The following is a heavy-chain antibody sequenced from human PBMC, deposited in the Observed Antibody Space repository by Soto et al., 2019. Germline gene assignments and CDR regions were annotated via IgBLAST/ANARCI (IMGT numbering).Heavy chain of an antibody. CDR2: ISYDGGLQ. V-gene: IGHV3-30*03. CDR3: VSDRGYGHASVPYS. J-gene: IGHJ4*02. CDR1: GFTFTSYG. Sequence: QAHLVESGGGVVQPGRSLRLSCAASGFTFTSYGMHWVRQAPGTRLEWVAVISYDGGLQHYADSVKGRFTISSDNSKNMVLLQMNRLRAEDTAVYYCVSDRGYGHASVPYSWGEGTLVSVSS. D-gene: IGHD5-18*01.